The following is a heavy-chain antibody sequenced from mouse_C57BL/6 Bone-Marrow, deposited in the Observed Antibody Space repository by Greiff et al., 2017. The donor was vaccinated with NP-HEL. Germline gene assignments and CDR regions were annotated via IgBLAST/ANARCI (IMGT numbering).Heavy chain of an antibody. J-gene: IGHJ4*01. V-gene: IGHV1-80*01. CDR3: AGYYGIHGNYAMDY. D-gene: IGHD2-1*01. CDR1: GYAFSSYW. Sequence: VKLQESGAELVKPGASVKISCKASGYAFSSYWMNWVKQRPGKGLEWIGQIYPGDGDTNYNGKFKGKATLTADTSASTAYMQLSSLTSEDSAVYFCAGYYGIHGNYAMDYWGQGTSVTV. CDR2: IYPGDGDT.